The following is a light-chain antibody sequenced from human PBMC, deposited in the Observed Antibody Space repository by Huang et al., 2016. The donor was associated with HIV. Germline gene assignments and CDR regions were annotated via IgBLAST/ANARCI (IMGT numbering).Light chain of an antibody. CDR2: WAS. CDR3: QQYYSTRT. Sequence: DIVMTQSPDSLAVSLGERATINCKSSQSVLYSSNNKNYLAWYQQKPGQPLKLLIYWASTRESGVPDRFSGSGSGTDFTLTISSLQAEDVAVYYCQQYYSTRTFGQGTKVEIK. V-gene: IGKV4-1*01. J-gene: IGKJ1*01. CDR1: QSVLYSSNNKNY.